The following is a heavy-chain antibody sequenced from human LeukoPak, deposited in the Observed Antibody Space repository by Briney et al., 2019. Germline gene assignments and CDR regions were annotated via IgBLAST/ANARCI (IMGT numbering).Heavy chain of an antibody. V-gene: IGHV3-20*01. CDR1: GFTFDDYG. J-gene: IGHJ3*02. Sequence: GGSLRLSCAASGFTFDDYGMSWVRQAPGKGLEWVSGINWNGGSTGYADSVKGRFTISRDNAKNSLYLQTNSLRAEDTALYHCARRIAAADDAFDIWGQGTMVTVSS. CDR2: INWNGGST. D-gene: IGHD6-13*01. CDR3: ARRIAAADDAFDI.